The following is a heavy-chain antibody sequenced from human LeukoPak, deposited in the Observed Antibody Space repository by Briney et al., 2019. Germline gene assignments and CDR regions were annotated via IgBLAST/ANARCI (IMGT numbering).Heavy chain of an antibody. CDR1: GFGVSAYG. CDR2: IRYDGSNK. D-gene: IGHD1-26*01. J-gene: IGHJ4*02. Sequence: GGSLRLSCAASGFGVSAYGMHWVRQAPGKGLEWIAFIRYDGSNKYYADSVKGRFTISRDNAKNSLYLQMNSLRAEDTAVYYCARDYDVSGSYGGWGQGTLVTVSS. CDR3: ARDYDVSGSYGG. V-gene: IGHV3-30*02.